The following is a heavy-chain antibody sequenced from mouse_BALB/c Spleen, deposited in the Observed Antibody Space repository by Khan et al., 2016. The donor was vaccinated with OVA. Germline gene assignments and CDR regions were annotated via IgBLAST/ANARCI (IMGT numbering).Heavy chain of an antibody. CDR1: GYTFTSYT. CDR2: INPSNGYT. CDR3: VRDGAYHRNDGWVAY. J-gene: IGHJ3*01. Sequence: QVQLKQSGAELARPGASVKMSCKASGYTFTSYTIHWIKKRPGQGLEWIGYINPSNGYTNYNQKFKDKATLTTDKSSTTAYLQLSSLTSDDSAVYNCVRDGAYHRNDGWVAYVGQGTLGTVS. D-gene: IGHD2-14*01. V-gene: IGHV1-4*01.